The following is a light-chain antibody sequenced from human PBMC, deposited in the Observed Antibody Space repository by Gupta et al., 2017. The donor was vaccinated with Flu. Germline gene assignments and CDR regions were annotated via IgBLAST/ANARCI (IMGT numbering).Light chain of an antibody. CDR3: QKYSLSPI. CDR2: GTS. Sequence: GDRVTLTCRASQSVNVNFLNWYQQQPEQTPRLLIEGTSSRAAGTPDRFSGSGSETNFALTISGLEHEDVAVYFCQKYSLSPIFGQGSKLEIK. CDR1: QSVNVNF. J-gene: IGKJ2*01. V-gene: IGKV3-20*01.